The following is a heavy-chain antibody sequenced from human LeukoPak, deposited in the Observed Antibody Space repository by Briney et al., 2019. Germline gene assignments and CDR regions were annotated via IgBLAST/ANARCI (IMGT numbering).Heavy chain of an antibody. V-gene: IGHV1-69-2*01. CDR2: VDPEDGET. J-gene: IGHJ3*02. CDR1: GYTFTDYY. D-gene: IGHD3-3*01. Sequence: ASVKVSCKVSGYTFTDYYMHWVQQAPGKGLEWMGLVDPEDGETIYAEKFQVRVTITADTSTDTAYMELSSMRSEDTAVYYCATETFRITIFGVGPGDIWGQGTMVTVSS. CDR3: ATETFRITIFGVGPGDI.